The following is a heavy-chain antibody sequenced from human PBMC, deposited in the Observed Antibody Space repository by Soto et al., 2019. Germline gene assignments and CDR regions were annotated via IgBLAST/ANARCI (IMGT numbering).Heavy chain of an antibody. CDR2: INSDGSST. V-gene: IGHV3-74*01. CDR1: GFTFSSYW. CDR3: ARGLNCSGGSCYSEYFQH. J-gene: IGHJ1*01. D-gene: IGHD2-15*01. Sequence: GGSLRLSCAASGFTFSSYWMHWVRQAPGKGLVWVSRINSDGSSTSYADSVKGRFTISRDNAKNTLYLQMNSLRAEDTAVYYCARGLNCSGGSCYSEYFQHWGQGTLVTVPQ.